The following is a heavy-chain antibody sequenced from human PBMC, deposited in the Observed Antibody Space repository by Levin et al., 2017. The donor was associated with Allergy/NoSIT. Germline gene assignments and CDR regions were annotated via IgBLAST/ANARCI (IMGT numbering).Heavy chain of an antibody. CDR3: ARGFGNLGY. D-gene: IGHD3-10*01. CDR2: ISSSGGIR. CDR1: GFTFSSYE. V-gene: IGHV3-48*03. Sequence: AGGSLRLSCAASGFTFSSYEMNWVRQVPGKGLEWISHISSSGGIRHYADSVKGRFIISRDNAKNSLFLRMNSLRADDSAVYYCARGFGNLGYWGQGTLVTVSS. J-gene: IGHJ4*02.